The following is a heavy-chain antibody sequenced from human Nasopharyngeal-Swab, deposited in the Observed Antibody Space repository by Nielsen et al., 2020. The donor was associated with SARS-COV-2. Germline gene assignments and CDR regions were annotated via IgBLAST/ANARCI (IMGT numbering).Heavy chain of an antibody. CDR3: VRHGHYTFDS. J-gene: IGHJ4*02. CDR1: GFTFTNHY. D-gene: IGHD4-11*01. CDR2: IKQDGGEK. V-gene: IGHV3-7*04. Sequence: GGSLRLSCAASGFTFTNHYMTWVRQAPGKGLEWVANIKQDGGEKFYVDSVKGRFRVSRDNAKNSLYLQMHSLRAEDTAVYYCVRHGHYTFDSWGQGSLVTVSS.